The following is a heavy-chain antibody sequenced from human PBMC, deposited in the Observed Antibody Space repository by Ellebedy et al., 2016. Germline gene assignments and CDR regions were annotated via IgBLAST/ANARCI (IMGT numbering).Heavy chain of an antibody. J-gene: IGHJ1*01. Sequence: GESLKISCAASGFTLSSYSMIWVRQASGKGLEGVSSISSSSSTIYYADSVKGRFTISRDNAKNSLCLQMNSLRAEDTAMYYCARVVGLCTGGSCYSSFQHWGQGTLLTVSS. CDR2: ISSSSSTI. D-gene: IGHD2-15*01. CDR1: GFTLSSYS. V-gene: IGHV3-48*01. CDR3: ARVVGLCTGGSCYSSFQH.